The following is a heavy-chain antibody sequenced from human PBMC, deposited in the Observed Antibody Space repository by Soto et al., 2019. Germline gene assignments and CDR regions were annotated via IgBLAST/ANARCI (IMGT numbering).Heavy chain of an antibody. Sequence: GXLRLCCETSGFXFGNYGMGWVRHAPGNGLYCVSVISSSSTRTYYADSVRGRFTISSYKSKNTLYLQMDTLRADQTAVYYCAKVAKYGVVIEYFASWGQGSLVTVSS. D-gene: IGHD3-3*01. CDR2: ISSSSTRT. CDR3: AKVAKYGVVIEYFAS. V-gene: IGHV3-23*01. J-gene: IGHJ4*02. CDR1: GFXFGNYG.